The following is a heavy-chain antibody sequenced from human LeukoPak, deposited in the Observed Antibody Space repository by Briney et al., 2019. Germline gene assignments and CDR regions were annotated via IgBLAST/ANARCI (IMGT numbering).Heavy chain of an antibody. D-gene: IGHD5-24*01. V-gene: IGHV3-11*01. CDR1: GFTFSDYY. CDR2: ISSTGSTI. CDR3: ERLPGGYNYFDY. Sequence: GGSLRLSCAASGFTFSDYYMSWIRQAPGKGLEWVSYISSTGSTIYYADSVKGRFTISRDNAKNSLNLQMNSLRAEDTAVYYCERLPGGYNYFDYWGQGTLVTVSS. J-gene: IGHJ4*02.